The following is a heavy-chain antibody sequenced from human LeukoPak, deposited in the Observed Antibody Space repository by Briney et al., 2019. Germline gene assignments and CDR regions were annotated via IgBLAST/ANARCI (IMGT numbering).Heavy chain of an antibody. V-gene: IGHV3-11*04. CDR1: GFNFRDFA. CDR2: ISGSGSTI. CDR3: AREIRAYGY. D-gene: IGHD3-16*01. Sequence: EPGGSLRLSCAASGFNFRDFAISWVRQAPGKGLEWISYISGSGSTIYYADSVKGRFTISRDNAMSSLYLQMNSLRAEDTAVYYCAREIRAYGYWGQGTLVTVSS. J-gene: IGHJ4*02.